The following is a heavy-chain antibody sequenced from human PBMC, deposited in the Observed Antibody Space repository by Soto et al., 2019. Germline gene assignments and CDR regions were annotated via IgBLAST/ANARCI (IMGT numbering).Heavy chain of an antibody. CDR2: TNHRGST. V-gene: IGHV4-34*01. D-gene: IGHD1-26*01. Sequence: SETLSLTCAVYGGSFSDYFWTWIRQSPGKGLEWIGDTNHRGSTSYNPSLKSRVTISLDTSKNQFSLRLSSVTAADTTVYYCAGVLVGAFPLWGQGTVVTVSS. J-gene: IGHJ4*02. CDR1: GGSFSDYF. CDR3: AGVLVGAFPL.